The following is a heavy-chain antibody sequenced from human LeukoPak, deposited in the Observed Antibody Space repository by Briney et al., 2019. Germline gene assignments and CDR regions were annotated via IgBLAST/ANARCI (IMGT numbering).Heavy chain of an antibody. J-gene: IGHJ4*02. V-gene: IGHV3-23*01. CDR3: AKDSGVLLWFGELS. CDR1: GFTFTSYA. Sequence: GGSLRLSCAASGFTFTSYAMSWVRQAPGKGLEWVSIISGSGDATYYADSMKGRFTISRDNSKSTLFLQMGSLRADDTAVYYCAKDSGVLLWFGELSWGQGTLVTISS. D-gene: IGHD3-10*01. CDR2: ISGSGDAT.